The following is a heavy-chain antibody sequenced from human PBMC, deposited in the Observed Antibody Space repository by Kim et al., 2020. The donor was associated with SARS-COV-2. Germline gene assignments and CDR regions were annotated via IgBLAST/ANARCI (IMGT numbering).Heavy chain of an antibody. D-gene: IGHD3-22*01. CDR2: IYYSGST. CDR1: GGSISSGGYY. CDR3: ARGNVRILYYETHYGMDV. Sequence: SETLSLTCTVSGGSISSGGYYWSWIRQHPGKGLEWIGYIYYSGSTYYNPSLKSRVTISVDTSKNQFSLKLSSVTAADTAVYYCARGNVRILYYETHYGMDVWGQGTTVTVSS. V-gene: IGHV4-31*03. J-gene: IGHJ6*02.